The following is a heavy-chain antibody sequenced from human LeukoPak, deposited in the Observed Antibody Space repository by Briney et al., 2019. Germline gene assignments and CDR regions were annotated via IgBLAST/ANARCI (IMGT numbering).Heavy chain of an antibody. CDR3: AKEPVAGTWPD. CDR2: ITASVDIT. Sequence: VGSLRLSCAASGFTFSSYAINWVRQAPGKGRGWVSAITASVDITYYADSVKGRFTISRDNSKNTLYLQMNILRAEDTAVYYCAKEPVAGTWPDWGQGTLVTVSS. D-gene: IGHD6-19*01. CDR1: GFTFSSYA. V-gene: IGHV3-23*01. J-gene: IGHJ4*02.